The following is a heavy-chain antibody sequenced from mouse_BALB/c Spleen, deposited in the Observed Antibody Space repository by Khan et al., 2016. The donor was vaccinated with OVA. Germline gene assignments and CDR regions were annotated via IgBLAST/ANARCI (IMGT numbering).Heavy chain of an antibody. CDR2: IYPGSGSI. V-gene: IGHV1-77*01. D-gene: IGHD1-1*01. J-gene: IGHJ3*01. CDR3: ERRDYGSNYPGFAY. Sequence: QVQLQQPGPELVMPGASVKMSCKASGYSFTDYFITWVKQRTGQGLQWIGEIYPGSGSIYSNEKFKGKATLTADTSSNTAYLQLSSLTSEDSAVYVCERRDYGSNYPGFAYWGQGTLVTVSA. CDR1: GYSFTDYF.